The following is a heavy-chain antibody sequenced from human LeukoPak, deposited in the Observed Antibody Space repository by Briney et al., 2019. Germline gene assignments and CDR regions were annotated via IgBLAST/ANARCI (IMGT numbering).Heavy chain of an antibody. Sequence: SETLSLTCTVSGGSISSYYWSWIRQPPGKGLEWIGYIYYSGSTNYNPSLKSRVTISVDTSKNQFSLKLSSVTAADTAVYYCARDLRQWLVAPTKFDYWGQGTLVTVSS. D-gene: IGHD6-19*01. J-gene: IGHJ4*02. CDR3: ARDLRQWLVAPTKFDY. V-gene: IGHV4-59*12. CDR2: IYYSGST. CDR1: GGSISSYY.